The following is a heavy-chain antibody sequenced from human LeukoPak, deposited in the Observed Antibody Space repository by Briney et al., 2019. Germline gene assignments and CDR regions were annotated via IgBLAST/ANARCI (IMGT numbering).Heavy chain of an antibody. Sequence: SETLSLTCAVYGGSFSGYYWSWIRQPPGKGLEWIGSIYYSGSTYYNPSLKSRVTISVDTSKNQFSLKLSSVTAADTAVYYCARDSPGFDIWGQGTMVTVSS. CDR1: GGSFSGYY. J-gene: IGHJ3*02. CDR2: IYYSGST. V-gene: IGHV4-34*01. CDR3: ARDSPGFDI.